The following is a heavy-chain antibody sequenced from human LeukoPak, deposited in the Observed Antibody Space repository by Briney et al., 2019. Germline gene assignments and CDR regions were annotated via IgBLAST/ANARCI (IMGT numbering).Heavy chain of an antibody. CDR1: GSSITSGYY. J-gene: IGHJ4*02. CDR3: ARLYLRDHCSSTSCYGLYFDY. D-gene: IGHD2-2*01. V-gene: IGHV4-38-2*01. CDR2: IYHSGST. Sequence: SETLSLTCAVSGSSITSGYYWGWIRQPPGKGLEWIGSIYHSGSTYYNPSLKTRVTMSVDTSKNQFSLKLSSVTAADTAVYYCARLYLRDHCSSTSCYGLYFDYWGQGTLVTVSS.